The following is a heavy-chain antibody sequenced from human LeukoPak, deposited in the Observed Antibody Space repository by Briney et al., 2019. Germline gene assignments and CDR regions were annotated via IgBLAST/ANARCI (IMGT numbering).Heavy chain of an antibody. D-gene: IGHD5-12*01. CDR1: GFTFSDYY. Sequence: GGSLRLSCAASGFTFSDYYMSWIRQAPGKGLEWVSYISSSSSYTNYADSVKGRFTISRDNAKNSLFLQMNSLRAEDTAVYYCARSIYGGYDPYYFDSWGQGILVTVSS. CDR3: ARSIYGGYDPYYFDS. J-gene: IGHJ4*02. CDR2: ISSSSSYT. V-gene: IGHV3-11*06.